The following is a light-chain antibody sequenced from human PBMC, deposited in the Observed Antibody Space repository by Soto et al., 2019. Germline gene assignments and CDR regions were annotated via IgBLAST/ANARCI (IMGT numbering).Light chain of an antibody. J-gene: IGKJ1*01. CDR3: QQYNSDPCT. CDR2: KAS. V-gene: IGKV1-5*03. CDR1: QSISTW. Sequence: DIQMTQSPSTLSASVGDRVSITCRASQSISTWLAWYQQKPGKAPKLMFYKASNLETGVPSRFSGSGGGTEFTLTISSLHSDDSATYYCQQYNSDPCTFGQGTKVEVK.